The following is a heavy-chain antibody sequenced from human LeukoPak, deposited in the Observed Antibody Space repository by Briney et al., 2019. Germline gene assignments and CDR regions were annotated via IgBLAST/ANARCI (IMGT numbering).Heavy chain of an antibody. Sequence: SETLSLTCTVSGGSISSDYWSWIRQPPGKGLEWIGYIYYRGSANYNPSLKSRVTISVDTSKNQFSLKLSSVTAADTAVYYCARLSGYSSGHYYSDYWGQGTLVTVSS. D-gene: IGHD3-22*01. CDR3: ARLSGYSSGHYYSDY. J-gene: IGHJ4*02. V-gene: IGHV4-59*01. CDR2: IYYRGSA. CDR1: GGSISSDY.